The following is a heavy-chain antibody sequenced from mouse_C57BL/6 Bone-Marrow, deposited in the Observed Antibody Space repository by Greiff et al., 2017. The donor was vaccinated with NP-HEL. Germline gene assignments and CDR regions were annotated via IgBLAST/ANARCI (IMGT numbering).Heavy chain of an antibody. J-gene: IGHJ3*01. CDR3: VRDRGPGLLPFAY. CDR1: GFTFNTYA. Sequence: EVKLVESGGGLVQPKGSLKLSCAASGFTFNTYAMHWVRQAPGKGLEWVARIRSQSSNYATYYADSVKDRFTISRDDSQSMLYLQMNNLKTEDTAMYYCVRDRGPGLLPFAYWGQGTLVTVSA. D-gene: IGHD1-1*01. CDR2: IRSQSSNYAT. V-gene: IGHV10-3*01.